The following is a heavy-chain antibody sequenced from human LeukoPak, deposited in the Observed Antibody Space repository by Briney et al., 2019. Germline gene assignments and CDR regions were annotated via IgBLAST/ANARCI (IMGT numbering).Heavy chain of an antibody. CDR3: ARAGGWFVP. CDR2: INPSGGST. Sequence: ASVKVSCMASRYTFTSYYMHWVPQAPGQELESMGIINPSGGSTSYAQKFQGRVTITRDISTSTVYMELSSLRSEDPVVYYCARAGGWFVPRGEGTLVTVSS. CDR1: RYTFTSYY. J-gene: IGHJ5*02. D-gene: IGHD1-26*01. V-gene: IGHV1-46*01.